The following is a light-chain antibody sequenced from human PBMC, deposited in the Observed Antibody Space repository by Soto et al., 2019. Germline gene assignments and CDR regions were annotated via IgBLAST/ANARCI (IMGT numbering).Light chain of an antibody. V-gene: IGKV1-5*01. Sequence: DLQMTQSPSTPSASVGDRVASSCRASQSISSWLAWYQQKPGKAPKLLIYDASSLESGVPSRFSGSGSGTEFTLTISSLQPDDFATYYCQQYNSYSPTFGQGTKVDIK. J-gene: IGKJ1*01. CDR2: DAS. CDR3: QQYNSYSPT. CDR1: QSISSW.